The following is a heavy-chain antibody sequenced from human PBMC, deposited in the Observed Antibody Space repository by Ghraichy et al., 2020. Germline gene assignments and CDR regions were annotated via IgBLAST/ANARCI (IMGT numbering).Heavy chain of an antibody. V-gene: IGHV4-34*01. Sequence: LNISCAVYGGSFSGYYWSWIRQPPGKGLEWIGEINHSGSTNYNPSLKSRVIISVDTSKNQFSLKLSSVTAADTAVYYCARGGGYSYGNIDYWGQGTLVTVSS. CDR2: INHSGST. CDR3: ARGGGYSYGNIDY. J-gene: IGHJ4*02. D-gene: IGHD5-18*01. CDR1: GGSFSGYY.